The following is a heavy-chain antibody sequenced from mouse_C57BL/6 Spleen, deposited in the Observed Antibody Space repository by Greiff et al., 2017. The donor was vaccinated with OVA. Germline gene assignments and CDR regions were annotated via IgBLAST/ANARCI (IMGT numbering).Heavy chain of an antibody. CDR2: ISSGGSYT. Sequence: EVKLMESGGDLVKPGGSLKLSCAASGFTFSSYGMSWVRQTPDKRLEWVATISSGGSYTYYPDSVKGRYTISRDNAKNTLYLQMSSLKSEDTAMYYCERLDGSLYGYFDVWGTGTTVTVSA. V-gene: IGHV5-6*01. CDR1: GFTFSSYG. J-gene: IGHJ1*03. D-gene: IGHD1-1*01. CDR3: ERLDGSLYGYFDV.